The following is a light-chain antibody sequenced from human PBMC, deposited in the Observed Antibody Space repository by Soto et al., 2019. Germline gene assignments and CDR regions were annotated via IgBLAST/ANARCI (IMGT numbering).Light chain of an antibody. CDR1: SSDVGGYNY. J-gene: IGLJ1*01. CDR2: EVS. Sequence: QSALTQPASVSGSPGQSITIPCTGTSSDVGGYNYVSWYQQHPGKAPKLIIYEVSNRPSGVSNRFSGSKSGDTASLTISGLHAEDEADYLCSSYTSTTTLYVFGTGTKVTVL. V-gene: IGLV2-14*01. CDR3: SSYTSTTTLYV.